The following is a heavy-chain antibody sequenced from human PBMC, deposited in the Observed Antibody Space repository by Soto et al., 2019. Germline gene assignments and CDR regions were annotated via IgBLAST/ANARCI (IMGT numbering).Heavy chain of an antibody. CDR3: TRSTLVSCGGSSCPRERQVLLPFDS. Sequence: SETLSLTGTVSDGSIGGGDFYYNRVRQPSGRGLEWIGYIYYTGYTEQNASLKSRVTISIDMSANEVSLKLTSVTAADTAVYYCTRSTLVSCGGSSCPRERQVLLPFDSWGQGIQVTVSS. D-gene: IGHD2-2*01. CDR1: DGSIGGGDFY. CDR2: IYYTGYT. J-gene: IGHJ4*02. V-gene: IGHV4-30-4*01.